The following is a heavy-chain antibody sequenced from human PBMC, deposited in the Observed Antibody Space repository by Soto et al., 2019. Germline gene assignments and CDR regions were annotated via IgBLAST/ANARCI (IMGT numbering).Heavy chain of an antibody. CDR1: GYTFTSYD. Sequence: EASVKVSCKASGYTFTSYDINWVRQATGQGLEWMGWMNPNSGNTGYAQKFQGRVTMTRNTSISTAYMELSSLRSEDTAVYYCAGYGVGNDAFDIWGQGTMVTVSS. J-gene: IGHJ3*02. CDR2: MNPNSGNT. D-gene: IGHD5-18*01. V-gene: IGHV1-8*01. CDR3: AGYGVGNDAFDI.